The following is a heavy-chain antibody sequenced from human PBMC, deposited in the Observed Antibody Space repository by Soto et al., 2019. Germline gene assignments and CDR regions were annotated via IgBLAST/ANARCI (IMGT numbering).Heavy chain of an antibody. V-gene: IGHV3-30-3*01. Sequence: QVRLEQSGGGVVQPGKSLTLSCAASAFNLSNFALHWIRQAPGKGLQWVATISSDGIIQHYGDSVKGRFTISRDVSTNMLYLQTVRLRPEDTAVYYCARDSTPLGGSATFYSYNGLDVWGQGTTVTVSS. CDR3: ARDSTPLGGSATFYSYNGLDV. D-gene: IGHD3-16*01. J-gene: IGHJ6*02. CDR1: AFNLSNFA. CDR2: ISSDGIIQ.